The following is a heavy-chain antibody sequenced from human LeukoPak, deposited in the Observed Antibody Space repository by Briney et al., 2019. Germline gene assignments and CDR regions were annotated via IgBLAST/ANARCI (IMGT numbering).Heavy chain of an antibody. CDR1: GYSVITYG. CDR2: ISPYSGDT. Sequence: ASVKVSCKASGYSVITYGISWVRQAAGQGLEWLGWISPYSGDTKNAQKVQDRLILTTDTSTSTAYLELRSLRSDDTAQYFCARDCSGGSCSSDKYYFYALEVWGQGTAVTVSS. D-gene: IGHD2-15*01. V-gene: IGHV1-18*01. CDR3: ARDCSGGSCSSDKYYFYALEV. J-gene: IGHJ6*02.